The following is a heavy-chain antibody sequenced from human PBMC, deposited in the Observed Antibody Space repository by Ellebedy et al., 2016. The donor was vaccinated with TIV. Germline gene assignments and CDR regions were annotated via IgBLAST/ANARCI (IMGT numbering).Heavy chain of an antibody. CDR1: GYTFTGYY. D-gene: IGHD6-19*01. CDR2: INPNSGGT. Sequence: ASVKVSCKASGYTFTGYYMHWVRQAPGQGLEWMGWINPNSGGTNYAQKFQGRVTITRDTSASTAYMELSSLRSEDTAVYYCARGASGWYKNYYYYGMDVWGQGTTVTVSS. CDR3: ARGASGWYKNYYYYGMDV. V-gene: IGHV1-2*02. J-gene: IGHJ6*02.